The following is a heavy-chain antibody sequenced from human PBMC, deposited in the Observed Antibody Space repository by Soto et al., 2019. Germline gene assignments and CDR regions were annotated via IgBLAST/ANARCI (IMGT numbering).Heavy chain of an antibody. V-gene: IGHV1-69*01. CDR3: ARDAPVSFGGVIGEVGYYGMDV. J-gene: IGHJ6*02. CDR2: IIPIFGTA. D-gene: IGHD3-16*01. Sequence: QVQLEQSGAEVKKPGSSVKVSCKASGGTFSSYAISWVRQAPGQGLEWMGGIIPIFGTANYAQKFQGRVTITADESTSTAYMELSSLRSEDTAVYYCARDAPVSFGGVIGEVGYYGMDVWGQGTTVTVSS. CDR1: GGTFSSYA.